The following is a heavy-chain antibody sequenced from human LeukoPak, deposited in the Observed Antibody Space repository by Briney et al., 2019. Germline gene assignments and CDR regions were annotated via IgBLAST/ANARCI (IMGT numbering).Heavy chain of an antibody. CDR2: IYPGDSET. J-gene: IGHJ5*01. Sequence: GESLKISCKGSGYSFTNYWVAWVRQMPGKGLEWMGIIYPGDSETRYSPSFQGQVTISADKSISTAYLQWSSLQASDTAMYYCARQFGSGSYSRFDSWGQGTLVTVSS. D-gene: IGHD3-10*01. V-gene: IGHV5-51*01. CDR1: GYSFTNYW. CDR3: ARQFGSGSYSRFDS.